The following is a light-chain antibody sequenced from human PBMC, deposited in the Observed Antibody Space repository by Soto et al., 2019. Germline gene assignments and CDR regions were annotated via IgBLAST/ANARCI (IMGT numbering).Light chain of an antibody. CDR3: ISYAGSNNFVV. J-gene: IGLJ2*01. CDR2: EVT. Sequence: QSALTQPTSASGSPGQSVTISCTGTSSDVGVYNYVSWYQQRPGKAPKLMIYEVTKRPSGVPDRFSGSKSGNTASLTVSGLQAEDEADYYCISYAGSNNFVVFGGGTKLTVL. CDR1: SSDVGVYNY. V-gene: IGLV2-8*01.